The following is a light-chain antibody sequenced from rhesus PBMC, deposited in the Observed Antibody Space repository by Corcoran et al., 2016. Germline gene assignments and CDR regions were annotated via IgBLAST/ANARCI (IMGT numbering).Light chain of an antibody. V-gene: IGKV1-28*02. J-gene: IGKJ4*01. CDR2: AAS. CDR3: LQHNSYPLT. Sequence: DIQMTQSPSSLSASVGDTVTITCRASQGISSYLNWFQQKPGKAPKVLIYAASSLESGVPSRFNGSGSGTEITLTISSLQPEDFASYYCLQHNSYPLTFGGGTKVEIK. CDR1: QGISSY.